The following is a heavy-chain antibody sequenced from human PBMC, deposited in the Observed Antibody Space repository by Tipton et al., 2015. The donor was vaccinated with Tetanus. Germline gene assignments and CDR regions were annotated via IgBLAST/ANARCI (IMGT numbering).Heavy chain of an antibody. D-gene: IGHD3-16*01. J-gene: IGHJ4*02. CDR2: IYYSGST. CDR3: ARAGETPLWGALNS. CDR1: GGSISSSSYY. Sequence: LRLSCTVSGGSISSSSYYWGWIRQPPGKGLEWIGSIYYSGSTNYNPSLKSRVTISVDTSKNQFSLRLNSVTAADTAVYYCARAGETPLWGALNSWGQGALVTVSS. V-gene: IGHV4-39*07.